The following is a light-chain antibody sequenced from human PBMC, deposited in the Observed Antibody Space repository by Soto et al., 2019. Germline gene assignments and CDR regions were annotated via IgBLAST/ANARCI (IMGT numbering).Light chain of an antibody. J-gene: IGKJ5*01. CDR1: QGISTT. CDR3: QQANSVPLG. CDR2: AAS. Sequence: DIQMTQSPSSVSASVGDRVTITCRASQGISTTLAWYQQKPGKAPKLLIYAASTLQSRVPPRFIGSGSATDFTLTISSLQTEDFATYFWQQANSVPLGFGQGTRLEIK. V-gene: IGKV1-12*01.